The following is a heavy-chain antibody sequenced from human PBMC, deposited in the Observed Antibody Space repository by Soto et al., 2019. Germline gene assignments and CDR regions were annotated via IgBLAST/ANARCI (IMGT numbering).Heavy chain of an antibody. V-gene: IGHV3-7*03. Sequence: GGSLRLSCAASGFTFSSYWMSWVRQAPGRGLEWVANIKQDGSEKYYVDSVKGRFTISRDNAKNSLYLQMNSLRAEDTAVYYCARMARRVVPAATGEDYFDYWGQGTLVTVSS. CDR1: GFTFSSYW. CDR3: ARMARRVVPAATGEDYFDY. D-gene: IGHD2-2*01. CDR2: IKQDGSEK. J-gene: IGHJ4*02.